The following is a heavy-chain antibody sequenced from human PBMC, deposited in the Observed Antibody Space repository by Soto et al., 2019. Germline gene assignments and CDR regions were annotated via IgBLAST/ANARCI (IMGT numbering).Heavy chain of an antibody. J-gene: IGHJ4*02. CDR3: AKLKIQLWLGKGYFDY. CDR2: ISYDGSNK. Sequence: RLSCAASGFTFSSYGMHWVRQAPGKGLEWVAVISYDGSNKYYADSVKGRFTISRDNSKNTLYLQMNSLRAEDTAVYYCAKLKIQLWLGKGYFDYWGQGTLVTVSS. CDR1: GFTFSSYG. D-gene: IGHD5-18*01. V-gene: IGHV3-30*18.